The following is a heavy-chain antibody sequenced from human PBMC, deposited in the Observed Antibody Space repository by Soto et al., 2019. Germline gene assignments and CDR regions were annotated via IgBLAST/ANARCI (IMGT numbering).Heavy chain of an antibody. D-gene: IGHD4-17*01. CDR3: ASSPNTVTSFDY. Sequence: PSETLSLTCTVSGGSISSYDWSWIRQPTGKGLEWIGYIYYSGSTNYNPSLKSRVTISVDTSKNQFSLKLSSVTAADTAVYYCASSPNTVTSFDYWGQGTLVTVSS. V-gene: IGHV4-59*01. CDR2: IYYSGST. CDR1: GGSISSYD. J-gene: IGHJ4*02.